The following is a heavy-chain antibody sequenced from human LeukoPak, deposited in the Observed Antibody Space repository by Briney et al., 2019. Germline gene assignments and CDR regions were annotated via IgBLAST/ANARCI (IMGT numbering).Heavy chain of an antibody. J-gene: IGHJ4*02. CDR2: IYYDGSNI. Sequence: GGSLRLSCAASEFTFTIYGMHWVRQAPGKGLEWVAFIYYDGSNIYYADYVKGRFTISRDISKNTLYLQMDSLRAEDTAIYYCARDWKTNSFDYWGQGTLVTVSS. CDR3: ARDWKTNSFDY. D-gene: IGHD1-1*01. CDR1: EFTFTIYG. V-gene: IGHV3-33*01.